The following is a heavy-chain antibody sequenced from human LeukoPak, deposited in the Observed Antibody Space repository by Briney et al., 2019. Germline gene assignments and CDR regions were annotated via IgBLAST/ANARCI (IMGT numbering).Heavy chain of an antibody. CDR2: ISSSSTYI. Sequence: GGSLRLSCAASGFTFSDYYMSWIRQAPGKGLEWVSYISSSSTYIFYADSVKGRFTISRDNAKNSVYLQMNSLRAEGTAVYYCARWEESIAAAGLDYWGQGILVSVSS. D-gene: IGHD6-13*01. CDR3: ARWEESIAAAGLDY. CDR1: GFTFSDYY. V-gene: IGHV3-11*06. J-gene: IGHJ4*02.